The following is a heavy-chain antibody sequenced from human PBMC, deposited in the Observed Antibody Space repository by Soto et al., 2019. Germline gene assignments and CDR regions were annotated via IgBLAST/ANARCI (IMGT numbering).Heavy chain of an antibody. V-gene: IGHV3-23*01. D-gene: IGHD5-12*01. CDR3: AKLPRRIVATSGFDP. Sequence: GGSLRLSCAASGFTFSSYAMSWVRQAPGKGLEWVSAISGSGGSTYYADSVKGRFTISRDNSKNTLYLQMNSLRAEDTAVYYCAKLPRRIVATSGFDPWGQGTLVTRLL. J-gene: IGHJ5*02. CDR1: GFTFSSYA. CDR2: ISGSGGST.